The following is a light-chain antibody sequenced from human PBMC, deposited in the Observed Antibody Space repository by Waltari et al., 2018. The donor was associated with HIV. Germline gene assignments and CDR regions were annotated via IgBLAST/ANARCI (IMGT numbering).Light chain of an antibody. CDR1: QNIKGN. J-gene: IGKJ2*01. CDR3: HQYDNLPYT. V-gene: IGKV1-33*01. Sequence: DIQVTQSPSSLPASIGERVTITCKATQNIKGNLNWFQQKPGRAHKLLIYAGANWATGVPARFSGSGSSTDYTLTISNLQPEDTATYYCHQYDNLPYTFGQGTNLEI. CDR2: AGA.